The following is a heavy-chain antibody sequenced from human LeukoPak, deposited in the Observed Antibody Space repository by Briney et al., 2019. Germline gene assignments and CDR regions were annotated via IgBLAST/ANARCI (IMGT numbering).Heavy chain of an antibody. CDR2: MYYSGNT. V-gene: IGHV4-59*01. Sequence: SETLSLTCTVSGGSISSYYWSWTRQPPGKGLEWIGYMYYSGNTKYNPSLKSRVTISGDTSKKQFSLKLSSVTAADTAVYYCARGYSGYDPTYFDYWGQGTLVTVSS. J-gene: IGHJ4*02. CDR3: ARGYSGYDPTYFDY. CDR1: GGSISSYY. D-gene: IGHD5-12*01.